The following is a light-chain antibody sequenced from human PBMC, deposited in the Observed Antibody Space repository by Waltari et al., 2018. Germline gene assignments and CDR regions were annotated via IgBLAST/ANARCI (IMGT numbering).Light chain of an antibody. CDR1: NSNVDILHL. CDR2: EIS. J-gene: IGLJ1*01. Sequence: QSALTQPASVSGSPGQSITISCTAVNSNVDILHLVSWYQHHPGRNPRLLIYEISQRPSGSSNRVSGSKSGNTASLTISGLQPEDEADYFCCSFAGYGIYVFGSGTQVSVL. V-gene: IGLV2-23*02. CDR3: CSFAGYGIYV.